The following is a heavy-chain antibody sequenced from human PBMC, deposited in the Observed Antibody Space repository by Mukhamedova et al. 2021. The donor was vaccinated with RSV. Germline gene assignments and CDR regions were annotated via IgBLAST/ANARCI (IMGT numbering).Heavy chain of an antibody. D-gene: IGHD3-22*01. J-gene: IGHJ5*02. CDR2: GSGGST. Sequence: GSGGSTYYADSVKGRFTISRDISKNTLYLQMNSLRAEDTAVYYCAKEGVIVSSRWFDPWGQGTLVTVSS. V-gene: IGHV3-23*01. CDR3: AKEGVIVSSRWFDP.